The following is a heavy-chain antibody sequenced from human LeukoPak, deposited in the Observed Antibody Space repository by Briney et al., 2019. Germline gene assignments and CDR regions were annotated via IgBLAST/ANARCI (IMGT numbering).Heavy chain of an antibody. CDR1: GFTFSSYD. CDR3: ARADSSGWYGASIDY. Sequence: GGSLRLSCAASGFTFSSYDMHWVRQATGKGLEWVSAIGTAGDTYYPGSVKGRFTISRENAKNSLYLQMNSLRAGDTAVYCCARADSSGWYGASIDYWGQGTLVTVSS. J-gene: IGHJ4*02. CDR2: IGTAGDT. D-gene: IGHD6-19*01. V-gene: IGHV3-13*01.